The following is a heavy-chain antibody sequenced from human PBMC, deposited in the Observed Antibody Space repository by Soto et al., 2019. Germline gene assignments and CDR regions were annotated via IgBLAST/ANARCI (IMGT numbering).Heavy chain of an antibody. J-gene: IGHJ5*02. Sequence: PSETLSLTCNVSGGSISKFYWAWIRKTAGNGLEWMGRVYATGTTDYNPSLRCRVAMSVDISKKTFSLRLRSVTGADSGVYYCVRDGSKSLRDWFDPWGQGILVTVSS. V-gene: IGHV4-4*07. CDR3: VRDGSKSLRDWFDP. CDR2: VYATGTT. CDR1: GGSISKFY.